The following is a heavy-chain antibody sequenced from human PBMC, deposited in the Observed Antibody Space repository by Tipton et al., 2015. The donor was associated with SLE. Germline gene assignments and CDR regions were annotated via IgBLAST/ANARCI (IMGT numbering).Heavy chain of an antibody. Sequence: SLRLSCAASGFTFSSYAMHWVRQAPGKGLEWVAVISYDGSNKYYADSVKGRVTISRDNGKNTLHLQMNSLRVEDTAIYYCAKGLTQMQGPVEDYFDYWGQGTLVTVSS. CDR3: AKGLTQMQGPVEDYFDY. CDR2: ISYDGSNK. J-gene: IGHJ4*02. V-gene: IGHV3-30*04. CDR1: GFTFSSYA.